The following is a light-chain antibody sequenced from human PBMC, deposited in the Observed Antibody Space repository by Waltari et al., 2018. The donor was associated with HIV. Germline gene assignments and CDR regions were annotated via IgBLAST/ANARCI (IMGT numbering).Light chain of an antibody. CDR3: AAWDDSLSGVV. V-gene: IGLV1-47*01. Sequence: QSVLTQPPSASGTPGQRVTISCSGNRSNIGSNYVDGYQQLQGTAPKLLIYRVNQRPSGVPDRFSGSKSGTSASLAISGLRSEDELDYYCAAWDDSLSGVVFGGGTKLTVL. CDR2: RVN. CDR1: RSNIGSNY. J-gene: IGLJ2*01.